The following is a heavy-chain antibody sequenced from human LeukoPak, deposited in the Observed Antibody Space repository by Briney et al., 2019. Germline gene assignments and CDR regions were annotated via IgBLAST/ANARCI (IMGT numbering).Heavy chain of an antibody. V-gene: IGHV3-30-3*01. CDR2: ISYDGSNK. CDR3: ARAINSSGYYPDY. D-gene: IGHD3-22*01. CDR1: GFTFSSYA. Sequence: PGGSLRLSCAASGFTFSSYAMHWVRQAPGKGLEWVAVISYDGSNKYYADSVKGRFTISRDNSKNTLCLQMNSLRAEDTAVYYCARAINSSGYYPDYWGQGTLVTVSS. J-gene: IGHJ4*02.